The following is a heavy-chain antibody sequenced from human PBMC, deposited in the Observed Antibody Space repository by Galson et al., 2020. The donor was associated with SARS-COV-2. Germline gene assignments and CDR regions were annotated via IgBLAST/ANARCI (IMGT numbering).Heavy chain of an antibody. D-gene: IGHD2-15*01. CDR2: ISTTGTYT. CDR1: GFTYSEYF. CDR3: ARAPRYCSGGSCPPVDY. J-gene: IGHJ4*02. V-gene: IGHV3-11*06. Sequence: TGGSLRLSCAASGFTYSEYFMSWLRPTPGKGLEWVSYISTTGTYTHYAGSVKGRFTISRDNAKSSLYLQMNSLRAEDTAVYYCARAPRYCSGGSCPPVDYWGQGTLVTVSS.